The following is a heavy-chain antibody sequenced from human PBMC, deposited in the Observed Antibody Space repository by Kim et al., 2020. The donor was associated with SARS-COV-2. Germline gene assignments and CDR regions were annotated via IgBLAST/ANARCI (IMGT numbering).Heavy chain of an antibody. Sequence: QKLQGRVTMTTDTSTSTAYMELRSLRSDDTAVYYCARGSYYYDSSGYDYWGQGTLVTVSS. V-gene: IGHV1-18*01. J-gene: IGHJ4*02. D-gene: IGHD3-22*01. CDR3: ARGSYYYDSSGYDY.